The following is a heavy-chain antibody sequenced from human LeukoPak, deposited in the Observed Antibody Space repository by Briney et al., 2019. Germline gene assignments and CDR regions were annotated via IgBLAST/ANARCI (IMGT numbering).Heavy chain of an antibody. Sequence: GGSLRLSCAASGFTFSSYAMSWVRQAPGKGLVWVSRINSDGSSTSYADSVKGRFTISRDNAKNTLYLQMNSLRAEDTAVYYCARGRPTTLYCSGGSCYYYWGQGTLVTVSS. CDR3: ARGRPTTLYCSGGSCYYY. J-gene: IGHJ4*02. CDR1: GFTFSSYA. CDR2: INSDGSST. V-gene: IGHV3-74*01. D-gene: IGHD2-15*01.